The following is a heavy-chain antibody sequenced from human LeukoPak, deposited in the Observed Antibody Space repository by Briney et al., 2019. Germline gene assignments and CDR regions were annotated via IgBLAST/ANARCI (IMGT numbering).Heavy chain of an antibody. J-gene: IGHJ4*02. CDR1: GFTFSSYG. CDR2: ISGSGGST. Sequence: GGSLRLSCAASGFTFSSYGMHWVRQAPGKGLEWVSAISGSGGSTYYADSVKGRFTISRDNSKNTLYLQMNSLRAEDTAVYYCAKASDEWLPDNTPFDYWGQGTLVTVSS. D-gene: IGHD3-3*01. CDR3: AKASDEWLPDNTPFDY. V-gene: IGHV3-23*01.